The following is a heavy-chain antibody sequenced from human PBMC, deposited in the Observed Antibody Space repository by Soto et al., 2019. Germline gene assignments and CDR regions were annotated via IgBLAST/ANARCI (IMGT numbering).Heavy chain of an antibody. CDR1: GDRVSSNSAA. V-gene: IGHV6-1*01. D-gene: IGHD6-19*01. J-gene: IGHJ4*02. CDR3: ARASVAGIGIGLDY. Sequence: SQTLSLTCAISGDRVSSNSAAWNWIRQSPSRGLEWLGRTYYRSKWYNDYAVSVKSRITINPDTSKNQFSLQLNSVTPEDTAVYYCARASVAGIGIGLDYWGQGTLVTVSS. CDR2: TYYRSKWYN.